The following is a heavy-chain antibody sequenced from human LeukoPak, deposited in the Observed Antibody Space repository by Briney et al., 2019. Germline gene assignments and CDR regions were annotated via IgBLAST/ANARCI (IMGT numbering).Heavy chain of an antibody. V-gene: IGHV5-51*01. D-gene: IGHD6-13*01. Sequence: GESLKISCKGSGYSFTNYWIGWVRQMPGKGLEWMGIIYPGDSDTRYSPSFQGQVTVSADKSITTAYLQWSSLKASDTAMYYCARQVVKAAAGSYYFDYWGQGTLVTVSS. J-gene: IGHJ4*02. CDR1: GYSFTNYW. CDR3: ARQVVKAAAGSYYFDY. CDR2: IYPGDSDT.